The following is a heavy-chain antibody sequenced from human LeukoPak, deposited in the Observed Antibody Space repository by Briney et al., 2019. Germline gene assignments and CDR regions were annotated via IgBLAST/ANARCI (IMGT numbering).Heavy chain of an antibody. CDR1: GFTVSSNY. CDR2: IYSGGST. D-gene: IGHD2-15*01. J-gene: IGHJ3*02. CDR3: ARGVVSVVAATDAFDI. V-gene: IGHV3-66*01. Sequence: GGSLRLSCAASGFTVSSNYMSWVRQAPGKGLEWVSVIYSGGSTYYADSVKGRFTISRDNSKNTLYLQMNSLRAEDTAVYYCARGVVSVVAATDAFDIWGQGTMVTVSS.